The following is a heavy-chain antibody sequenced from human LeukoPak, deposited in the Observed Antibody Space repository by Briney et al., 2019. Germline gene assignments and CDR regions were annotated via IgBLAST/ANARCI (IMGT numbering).Heavy chain of an antibody. V-gene: IGHV3-30-3*01. CDR1: GFTFSSYA. CDR3: ARDNKAKTIFELDP. J-gene: IGHJ5*02. CDR2: ISYDGSNK. Sequence: GGSLRLSCAASGFTFSSYAMHWVRQAPGEGLEWVAVISYDGSNKYYADSVKGRFTISRDNSKNTLYLQMNSLRAEDTAVYYCARDNKAKTIFELDPWGQGTLVTASS. D-gene: IGHD3-3*01.